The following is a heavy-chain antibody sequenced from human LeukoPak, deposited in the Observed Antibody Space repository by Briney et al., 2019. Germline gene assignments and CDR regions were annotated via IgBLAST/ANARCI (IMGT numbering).Heavy chain of an antibody. J-gene: IGHJ4*02. CDR1: GFTFSSYG. V-gene: IGHV3-30*18. Sequence: HPGRSLRLSCAASGFTFSSYGMHWVRQAPGKGLEWVAVIWYGGSNKYYADSVEGRFTISRDNSKNTLYLQMNSLRAEDTAVYYCAKDRSVYDSSGYFDYWGQGTLVTVSS. D-gene: IGHD3-22*01. CDR2: IWYGGSNK. CDR3: AKDRSVYDSSGYFDY.